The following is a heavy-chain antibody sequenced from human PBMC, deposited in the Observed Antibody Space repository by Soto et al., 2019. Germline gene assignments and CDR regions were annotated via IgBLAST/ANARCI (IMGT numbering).Heavy chain of an antibody. CDR1: GFTFSSYA. CDR3: AKGQSKYDSSGYYHDY. Sequence: GGSLRLSCAASGFTFSSYAMSWVRQAPGKGLEWVSAISGSGGSTYYADSVKGRFTISGDNSKNTLYLQMNSLRAEDTAVYYCAKGQSKYDSSGYYHDYWGQGTLVTVSS. CDR2: ISGSGGST. D-gene: IGHD3-22*01. V-gene: IGHV3-23*01. J-gene: IGHJ4*02.